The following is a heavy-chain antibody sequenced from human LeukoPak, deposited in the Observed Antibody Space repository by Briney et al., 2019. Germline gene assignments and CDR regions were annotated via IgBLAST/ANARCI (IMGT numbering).Heavy chain of an antibody. V-gene: IGHV3-21*01. D-gene: IGHD5-12*01. Sequence: GGSLRLSCAASGFIFSSYSMNWLRQAPGKGLEWVSSISSGSSYIYYADSVKGRFTISRDNAKNSLYLQMNSLSAEDTAVYYCTYTSGYDFSSYYYYYMDVWRKGTTVTVSS. J-gene: IGHJ6*03. CDR1: GFIFSSYS. CDR2: ISSGSSYI. CDR3: TYTSGYDFSSYYYYYMDV.